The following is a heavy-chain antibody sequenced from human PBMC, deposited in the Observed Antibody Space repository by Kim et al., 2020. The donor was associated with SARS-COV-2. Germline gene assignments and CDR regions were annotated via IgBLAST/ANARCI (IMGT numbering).Heavy chain of an antibody. Sequence: VKGRFTISRDNAENSLYLQMNSRRAEDTAVYYCARDGQRFLEWLFHPLDVWGKGTTVTVSS. CDR3: ARDGQRFLEWLFHPLDV. D-gene: IGHD3-3*01. J-gene: IGHJ6*04. V-gene: IGHV3-11*06.